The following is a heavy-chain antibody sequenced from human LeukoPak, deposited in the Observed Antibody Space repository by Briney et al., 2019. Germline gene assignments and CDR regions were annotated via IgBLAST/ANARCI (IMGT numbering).Heavy chain of an antibody. CDR3: GSDPNGDYVGALGY. CDR1: GFTFSSYA. D-gene: IGHD2-8*01. V-gene: IGHV3-23*01. CDR2: VTGRGVGT. Sequence: GGCLRLSCVDSGFTFSSYALAWVRQAPGKGLEWVAAVTGRGVGTHYAESVKGRFTISRDNSRNTMYLQMNSLRAEDTAIYFCGSDPNGDYVGALGYWGRGTLVTVSS. J-gene: IGHJ4*01.